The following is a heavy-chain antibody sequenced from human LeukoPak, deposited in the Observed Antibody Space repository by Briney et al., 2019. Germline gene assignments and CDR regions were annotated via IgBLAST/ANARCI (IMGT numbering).Heavy chain of an antibody. CDR2: IYTSGTI. CDR1: GGSISSYY. D-gene: IGHD3-16*01. Sequence: SETLSLTCTVSGGSISSYYWSWIRQPAGTALEWIGRIYTSGTITYNPSLKSRVTMSVDTSKNQFSLKLSSVTAADTAVYYCARDSGATGEVKFDPWGQGTLVTVSS. V-gene: IGHV4-4*07. J-gene: IGHJ5*02. CDR3: ARDSGATGEVKFDP.